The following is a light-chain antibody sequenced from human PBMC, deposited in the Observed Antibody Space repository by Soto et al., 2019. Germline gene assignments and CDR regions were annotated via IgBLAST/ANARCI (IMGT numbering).Light chain of an antibody. J-gene: IGLJ2*01. V-gene: IGLV2-14*03. CDR1: NSDLGGSNY. CDR2: DLN. CDR3: SSYTSSSTVI. Sequence: QSALTQPASVSGSPGQSITISCTGTNSDLGGSNYVSWYQQHPGKAPKLMIYDLNSRPSGVSNRFSGSKSGNTASLTISGLQADDEAHYHCSSYTSSSTVIFGGGTKVTVL.